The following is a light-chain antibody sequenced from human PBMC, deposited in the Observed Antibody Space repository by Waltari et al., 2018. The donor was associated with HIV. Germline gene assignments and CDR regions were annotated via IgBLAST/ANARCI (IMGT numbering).Light chain of an antibody. V-gene: IGKV1-8*01. Sequence: AIRMTQSPSSFSASTGDRVTITCRASQGVSSYLAWYQQKPGKAPNLLIYEASTLQSGVPSRFSGSGSGTDFTLTIACLQSEDFATYYCQQYYSYPYTFGQGTKLEIK. CDR2: EAS. CDR1: QGVSSY. J-gene: IGKJ2*01. CDR3: QQYYSYPYT.